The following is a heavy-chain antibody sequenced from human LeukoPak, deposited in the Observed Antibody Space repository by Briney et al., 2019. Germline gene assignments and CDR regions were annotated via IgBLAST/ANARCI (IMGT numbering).Heavy chain of an antibody. V-gene: IGHV6-1*01. Sequence: SQTLSLTCAISGDSVSSNSAAWNWIRQSPSGGLEWLGRTYYRSKWYNNYALSVKSRITINPDTSKNQFSLQLNSVSPEDTAVYYCVRDVSAAPGFNAFDIWGQGTMVTVSS. J-gene: IGHJ3*02. CDR2: TYYRSKWYN. CDR1: GDSVSSNSAA. CDR3: VRDVSAAPGFNAFDI. D-gene: IGHD6-6*01.